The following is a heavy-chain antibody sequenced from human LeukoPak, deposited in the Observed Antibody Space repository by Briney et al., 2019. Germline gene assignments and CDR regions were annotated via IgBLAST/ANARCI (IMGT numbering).Heavy chain of an antibody. CDR1: GGSISSGGYY. V-gene: IGHV4-61*08. D-gene: IGHD3-16*02. J-gene: IGHJ5*02. Sequence: SETLSLTCTVSGGSISSGGYYWSWIRQPPGKGLEWIGYIYYSGSTNYNPSLKSRVTISVDTSKNQFSLKLSSVTAADTAVYYCARGPGYVWGSYRYPHWFDPWGQGTLVTVSS. CDR3: ARGPGYVWGSYRYPHWFDP. CDR2: IYYSGST.